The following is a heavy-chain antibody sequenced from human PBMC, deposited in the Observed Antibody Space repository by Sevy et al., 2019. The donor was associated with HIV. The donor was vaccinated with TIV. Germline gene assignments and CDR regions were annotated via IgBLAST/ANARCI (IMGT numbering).Heavy chain of an antibody. Sequence: ASVKVSCKASGGTFSSYAISWVRQAPGQGLEWMGRIIPIFGTANYAQKFQGRVTITADESTSTAYMELSSLRSEDTAVYYCARERGDIVGATTLWWFDPWGQGTLVTVSS. CDR2: IIPIFGTA. J-gene: IGHJ5*02. CDR1: GGTFSSYA. D-gene: IGHD1-26*01. CDR3: ARERGDIVGATTLWWFDP. V-gene: IGHV1-69*13.